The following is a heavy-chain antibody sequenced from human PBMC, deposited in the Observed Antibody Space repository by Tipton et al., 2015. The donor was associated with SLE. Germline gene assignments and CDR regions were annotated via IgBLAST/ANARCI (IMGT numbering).Heavy chain of an antibody. Sequence: TLSLTCTVSGGSISSSSYYWGWIRQPPGKGLEWIGYIYYSGGTNYNPSLKSRVTISVDTSKNQFSLKLSSVTAADTAVYYCARDSGRRIYGDYGEGWFDPWGQGTLVTVSS. CDR2: IYYSGGT. CDR1: GGSISSSSYY. J-gene: IGHJ5*02. D-gene: IGHD4-17*01. V-gene: IGHV4-61*01. CDR3: ARDSGRRIYGDYGEGWFDP.